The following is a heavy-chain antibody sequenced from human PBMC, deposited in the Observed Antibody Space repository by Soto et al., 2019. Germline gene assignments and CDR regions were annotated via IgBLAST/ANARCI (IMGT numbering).Heavy chain of an antibody. J-gene: IGHJ3*02. CDR1: GGSISSSSYY. D-gene: IGHD2-15*01. CDR3: ARDYCSGGSCYIGDAFDI. CDR2: IYYSGST. V-gene: IGHV4-39*07. Sequence: SETLSLTCTVSGGSISSSSYYWGWIRQPPGKGLEWIGGIYYSGSTYYNPSLKSRVTISVDTSKNQFSLKLSSVTAADTAVYYCARDYCSGGSCYIGDAFDIWGQGTMVTVSS.